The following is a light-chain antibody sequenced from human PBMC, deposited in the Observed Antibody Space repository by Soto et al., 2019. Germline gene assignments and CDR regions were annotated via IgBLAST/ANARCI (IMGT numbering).Light chain of an antibody. CDR2: GAS. J-gene: IGKJ3*01. Sequence: EIVLTQSPGTLSLSPGERATLSCRASQSVSSSYLAWYQQKPGQAPRLLIYGASSRATGIPDRFSGSGYGTDFTVTISRLEPEDFALYYCQQYGSSPPITFGPGTKVVIK. CDR1: QSVSSSY. CDR3: QQYGSSPPIT. V-gene: IGKV3-20*01.